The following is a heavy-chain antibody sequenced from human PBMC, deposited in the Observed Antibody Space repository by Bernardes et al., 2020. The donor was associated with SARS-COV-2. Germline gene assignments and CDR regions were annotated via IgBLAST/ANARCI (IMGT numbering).Heavy chain of an antibody. CDR3: ARAYDIAAVGTYKY. CDR1: GYPFTNYA. V-gene: IGHV1-18*04. J-gene: IGHJ4*02. CDR2: ISTDTGHT. D-gene: IGHD6-13*01. Sequence: ASVKVSCKASGYPFTNYALSWVRQAPGQGREWMGAISTDTGHTKYAQKFQARVTLTTDTSTTTAYMELRSLRSDDTAVYYCARAYDIAAVGTYKYWGQGTLVTVSS.